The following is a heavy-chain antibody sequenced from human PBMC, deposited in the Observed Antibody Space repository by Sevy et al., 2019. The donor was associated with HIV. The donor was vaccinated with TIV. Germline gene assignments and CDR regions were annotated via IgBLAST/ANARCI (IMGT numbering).Heavy chain of an antibody. D-gene: IGHD1-26*01. CDR2: TYYRSKWYN. CDR3: AREGGGSYCGFLATGDRPGNWFDP. CDR1: GDSVSSNSAA. Sequence: SQTLSLTCAISGDSVSSNSAAWNWIRQSPSRGLEWLGRTYYRSKWYNDYAVSVKSRITINPETSKNQFSLQLKSVTPEDTALYYCAREGGGSYCGFLATGDRPGNWFDPWGQGTLVTVSS. V-gene: IGHV6-1*01. J-gene: IGHJ5*02.